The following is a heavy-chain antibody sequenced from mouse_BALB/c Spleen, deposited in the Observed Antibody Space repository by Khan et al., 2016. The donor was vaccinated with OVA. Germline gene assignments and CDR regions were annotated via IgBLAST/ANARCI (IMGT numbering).Heavy chain of an antibody. V-gene: IGHV1-77*01. CDR2: ISPGSGDT. CDR1: GYTFTDYY. D-gene: IGHD1-2*01. J-gene: IGHJ3*01. CDR3: ARRNYFGYTVAY. Sequence: QVQLQQSGAELARPGASVKLSCKASGYTFTDYYINWVKQRTGQGLEWIGEISPGSGDTYYNEKFKGKATLTADKSSSTVYMQLSSLTAAASAVYFCARRNYFGYTVAYWGQGTLVTVSA.